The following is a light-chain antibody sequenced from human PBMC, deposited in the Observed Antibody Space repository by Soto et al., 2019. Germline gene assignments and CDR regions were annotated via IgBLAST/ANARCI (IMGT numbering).Light chain of an antibody. Sequence: QAVLTQPPSASATPEQRVTISCSGSRSNIGDNYVYWYQHVPGTAPKLLLYSHNQRPSGVPDRFSGSKSGTSASLAISGLRSEDEADYYCAAWDDSLSDYVFGTGTKVTVL. CDR2: SHN. V-gene: IGLV1-47*02. CDR1: RSNIGDNY. J-gene: IGLJ1*01. CDR3: AAWDDSLSDYV.